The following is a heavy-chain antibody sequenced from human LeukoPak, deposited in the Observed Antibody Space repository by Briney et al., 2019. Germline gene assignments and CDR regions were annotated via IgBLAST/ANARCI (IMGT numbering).Heavy chain of an antibody. Sequence: GGSLRLSCAASGFTFSSYGMHWVRQAPGKGLEWVAVISYDGSSKYYADSVKGRFTISRDNSKNTLYLQMNSLGAEDTAVYYCAKDKGIAVAGPGGAFDIWGQGTMVTVSS. CDR1: GFTFSSYG. CDR2: ISYDGSSK. D-gene: IGHD6-19*01. CDR3: AKDKGIAVAGPGGAFDI. V-gene: IGHV3-30*18. J-gene: IGHJ3*02.